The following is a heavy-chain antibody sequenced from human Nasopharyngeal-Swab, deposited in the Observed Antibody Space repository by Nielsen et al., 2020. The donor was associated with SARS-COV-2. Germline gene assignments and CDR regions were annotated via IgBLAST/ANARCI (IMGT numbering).Heavy chain of an antibody. Sequence: ASVKVSCKASGYSFTSYDINWVRQATGQGLEWLGWMNPNSGNTGYAQKFQGRVTMTRNTSISTAYMELRSLRSDDTAVYYCARGFPMLPGGCDYWGQGTLVTVSS. CDR2: MNPNSGNT. CDR1: GYSFTSYD. CDR3: ARGFPMLPGGCDY. V-gene: IGHV1-8*01. J-gene: IGHJ4*02. D-gene: IGHD2-8*01.